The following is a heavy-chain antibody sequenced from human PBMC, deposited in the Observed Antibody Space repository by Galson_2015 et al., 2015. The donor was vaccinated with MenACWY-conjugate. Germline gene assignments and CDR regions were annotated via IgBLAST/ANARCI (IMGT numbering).Heavy chain of an antibody. D-gene: IGHD6-13*01. CDR3: AKGVFSLIAASGTYHHY. J-gene: IGHJ4*02. V-gene: IGHV3-23*01. Sequence: SLRLSCAASGFTFSNFAMNWVRQAPGKGLEWVSAISGSGGSTYYADPVKGRFTISRDNSKNTLFLQMNSLRAEDTAVYYCAKGVFSLIAASGTYHHYWGQGTLVAVSS. CDR2: ISGSGGST. CDR1: GFTFSNFA.